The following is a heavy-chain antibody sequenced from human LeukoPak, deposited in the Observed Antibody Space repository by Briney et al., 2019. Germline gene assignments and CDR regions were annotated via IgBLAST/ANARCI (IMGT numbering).Heavy chain of an antibody. J-gene: IGHJ3*01. CDR3: ARDSSLDAFDV. CDR1: GGSINSGNYY. Sequence: SETLSLTCTVSGGSINSGNYYWNWIRQPAGKGPEWIGRIYSSGSTNYNPSLKSRVTILRDTPKNQFSLKLNSVTAADTALYYCARDSSLDAFDVWGQGTMVTVSS. V-gene: IGHV4-61*02. CDR2: IYSSGST.